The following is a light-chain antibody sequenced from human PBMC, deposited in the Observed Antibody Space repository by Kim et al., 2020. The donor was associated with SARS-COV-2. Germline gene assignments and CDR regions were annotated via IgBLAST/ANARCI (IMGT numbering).Light chain of an antibody. CDR3: NSRDSNDDVV. CDR1: SLRSYY. Sequence: VAWGQTVRITCQGDSLRSYYATWYQQKPGQAPILVIYGKNNRPSGIPDRFSGSSSGNTASLTITGTQAGDEADYYCNSRDSNDDVVFGGGTQLTVL. CDR2: GKN. V-gene: IGLV3-19*01. J-gene: IGLJ2*01.